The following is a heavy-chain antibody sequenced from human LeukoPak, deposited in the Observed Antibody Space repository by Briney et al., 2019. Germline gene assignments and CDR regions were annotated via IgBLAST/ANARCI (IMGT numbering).Heavy chain of an antibody. CDR1: GGSFSGYY. CDR2: INHSGST. V-gene: IGHV4-34*01. J-gene: IGHJ5*02. CDR3: ASGKSAVAYTISTIFSLNWFDP. Sequence: SETLSLTCAVYGGSFSGYYWSWIRQPPGKGLEWIGEINHSGSTNYNPSLKSRVTISVDTSKNQFSLKLSSVTAADTAVYYCASGKSAVAYTISTIFSLNWFDPWGQGTLVTVSS. D-gene: IGHD3-9*01.